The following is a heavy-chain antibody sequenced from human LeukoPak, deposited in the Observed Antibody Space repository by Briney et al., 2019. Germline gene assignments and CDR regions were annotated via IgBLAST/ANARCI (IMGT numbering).Heavy chain of an antibody. Sequence: GGSLRLSCAASGFTFSSYGMHCLRQAPGKGLEGVAFILYDGSKKYYADSVKGRFTISRDKSKNTLYLQINSLRAEDTAVYYWAKFMRGFGKFYGMDVWGQGTTVTVSS. CDR3: AKFMRGFGKFYGMDV. D-gene: IGHD3-10*01. CDR1: GFTFSSYG. J-gene: IGHJ6*02. CDR2: ILYDGSKK. V-gene: IGHV3-30*02.